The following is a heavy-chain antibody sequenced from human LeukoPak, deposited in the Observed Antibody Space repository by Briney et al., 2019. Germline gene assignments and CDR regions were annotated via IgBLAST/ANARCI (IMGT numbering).Heavy chain of an antibody. Sequence: SETLSLTCTVSGGSISSYYWSWLRQPPGKGLEWIGYIYYSGSTNYNPSLKSRVTISVDTSKNQFSLKLSSVTAADTAVYYCARDQWLASYYYYGMDVWGQGTTVTVSS. CDR1: GGSISSYY. CDR3: ARDQWLASYYYYGMDV. D-gene: IGHD6-19*01. V-gene: IGHV4-59*01. J-gene: IGHJ6*02. CDR2: IYYSGST.